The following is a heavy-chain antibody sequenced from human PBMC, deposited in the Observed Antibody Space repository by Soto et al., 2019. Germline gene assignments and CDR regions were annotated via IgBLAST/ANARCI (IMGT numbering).Heavy chain of an antibody. V-gene: IGHV4-34*01. CDR2: INHSGST. D-gene: IGHD6-13*01. Sequence: SGTLPLTCADCGRAFSGYYWSWIRQPPGKGLEWIGEINHSGSTNYNPSLKSRVTISVDTSKNQFSLKLSSVTAADTAVYYCARVRPISSSWPNWFDPWGQGTLVTVSS. CDR1: GRAFSGYY. CDR3: ARVRPISSSWPNWFDP. J-gene: IGHJ5*02.